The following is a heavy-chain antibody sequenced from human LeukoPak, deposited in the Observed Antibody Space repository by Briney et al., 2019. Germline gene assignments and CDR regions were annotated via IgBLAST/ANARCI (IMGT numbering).Heavy chain of an antibody. CDR3: ARDGFVTTVVYGMDV. J-gene: IGHJ6*02. CDR1: GYTFTIYY. Sequence: ASVKVSFKASGYTFTIYYMHWVRQAPGQGLEWMGIINPSGGSTSYAQKFQGRVTMTRDTSTSTVYMELSSLRSEDTAVYYCARDGFVTTVVYGMDVWGQGTTVTVSS. D-gene: IGHD4-17*01. CDR2: INPSGGST. V-gene: IGHV1-46*01.